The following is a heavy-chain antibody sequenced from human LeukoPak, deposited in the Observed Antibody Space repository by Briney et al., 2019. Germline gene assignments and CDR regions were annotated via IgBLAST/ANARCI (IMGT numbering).Heavy chain of an antibody. D-gene: IGHD3-22*01. CDR1: GGSISSYY. J-gene: IGHJ5*02. V-gene: IGHV4-59*01. Sequence: SETLSLTCTVSGGSISSYYWSWIRQPPGKGLEWIGYIYYSGSTNYNPSLKSRVTISVDTSKNQFSLKLSSVTAADTAVYYCARAHHYYDSSGYYPNWFDPWGQGTPVTVSS. CDR2: IYYSGST. CDR3: ARAHHYYDSSGYYPNWFDP.